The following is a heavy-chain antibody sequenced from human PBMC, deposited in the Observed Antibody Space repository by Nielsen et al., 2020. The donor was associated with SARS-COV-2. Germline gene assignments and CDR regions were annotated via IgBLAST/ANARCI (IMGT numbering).Heavy chain of an antibody. Sequence: GGSLRLSCAASGFTFSSYAMHWVRQAPGKGLEWVANIKFDESETNYVDSVKGRFTISRDNTKNSLFLQMNSLRAEDSALYYCSKATTLESWGQGTLVIVSS. V-gene: IGHV3-7*01. J-gene: IGHJ4*02. CDR1: GFTFSSYA. CDR3: SKATTLES. D-gene: IGHD1-1*01. CDR2: IKFDESET.